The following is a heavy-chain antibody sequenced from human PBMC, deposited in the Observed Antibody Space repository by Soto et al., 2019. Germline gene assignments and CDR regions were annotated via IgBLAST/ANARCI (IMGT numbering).Heavy chain of an antibody. CDR2: ISGSGGRT. V-gene: IGHV3-23*01. D-gene: IGHD2-21*01. Sequence: EVQLLESGGDLVQPGGSLRLSCAASGFSFSNHAMSWVRQAPGKGLEWVSGISGSGGRTYYADSVKCRLTISRHNSKNTLYLQISRPRADDTALYYCAKEFYSDAGPGYSGQGTLVSVSS. J-gene: IGHJ4*02. CDR1: GFSFSNHA. CDR3: AKEFYSDAGPGY.